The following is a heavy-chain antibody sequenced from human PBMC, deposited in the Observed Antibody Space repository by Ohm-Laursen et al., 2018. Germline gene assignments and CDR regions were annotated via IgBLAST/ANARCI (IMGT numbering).Heavy chain of an antibody. D-gene: IGHD3-10*01. Sequence: SLRLSCSASGFTFNNFEMIWVRQAPGKGLEWVSYISNGGGTIYYADSVKGRFTISRDNADNSLYLQMNSLRAEDTAVYYCARLSRGAFDYWGQGALVTVSS. V-gene: IGHV3-48*03. CDR1: GFTFNNFE. J-gene: IGHJ4*02. CDR2: ISNGGGTI. CDR3: ARLSRGAFDY.